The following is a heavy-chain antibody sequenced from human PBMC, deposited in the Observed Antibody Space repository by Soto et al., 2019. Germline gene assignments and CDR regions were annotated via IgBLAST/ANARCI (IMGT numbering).Heavy chain of an antibody. D-gene: IGHD3-16*01. J-gene: IGHJ6*02. CDR3: ANSRGGTFLGYHGMDI. CDR2: IIPVFGRV. V-gene: IGHV1-69*01. CDR1: GGTLSSRA. Sequence: QVQLVQSGPEVKKTGTSVKVSCKASGGTLSSRAISWVRQAPGQGLEWMGGIIPVFGRVNYAEKFQDRVTITADESTGTVNMELSSLRSEDTALYYCANSRGGTFLGYHGMDIWGQGTTVSVSS.